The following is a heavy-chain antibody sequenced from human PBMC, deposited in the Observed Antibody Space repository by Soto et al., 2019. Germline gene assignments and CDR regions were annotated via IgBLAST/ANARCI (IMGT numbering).Heavy chain of an antibody. J-gene: IGHJ4*02. CDR2: VYYTGRT. V-gene: IGHV4-61*01. CDR3: ARDFDYFDY. Sequence: PSETLSLTCTVSCGSVNSGSYYWSWIRQPPGKGLEWIGYVYYTGRTNYNPSLKSRVTISLDTSKNQFSLMLTSVTAADTAVYYCARDFDYFDYWGQGTVVTVSS. CDR1: CGSVNSGSYY. D-gene: IGHD3-3*01.